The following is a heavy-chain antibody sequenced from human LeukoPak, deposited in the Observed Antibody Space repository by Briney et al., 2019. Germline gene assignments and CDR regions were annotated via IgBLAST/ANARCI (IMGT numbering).Heavy chain of an antibody. J-gene: IGHJ4*02. D-gene: IGHD5-18*01. V-gene: IGHV1-2*02. Sequence: RWASVKVSCKASGYTFTGYYMHWVRQAPGQGLEWMGWINPNSGGTNYAQKFQGRVTMTRDTSISTAYMELSRLRSDDTAVYYCARGTGEGYTYGRYYFDYWGQGTLVTVSS. CDR1: GYTFTGYY. CDR2: INPNSGGT. CDR3: ARGTGEGYTYGRYYFDY.